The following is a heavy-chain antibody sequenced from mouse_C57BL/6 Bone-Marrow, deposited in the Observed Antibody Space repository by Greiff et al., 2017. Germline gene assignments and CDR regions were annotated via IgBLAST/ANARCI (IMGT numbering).Heavy chain of an antibody. V-gene: IGHV1-47*01. CDR3: ARSSTFFYYLDY. J-gene: IGHJ2*01. D-gene: IGHD5-1*01. CDR1: GYTFTTYP. CDR2: FHPFNGDT. Sequence: QVQLQQSGAELVKPGASVKLSCKASGYTFTTYPIEWMKQKHGKSLEWIGNFHPFNGDTKYNEKFKGKATLTVEKSSNTVYLELSRLTSDESAVXSCARSSTFFYYLDYWGQGTTLTVSS.